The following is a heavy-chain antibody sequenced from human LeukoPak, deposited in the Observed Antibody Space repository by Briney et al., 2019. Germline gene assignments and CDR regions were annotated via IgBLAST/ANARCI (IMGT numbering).Heavy chain of an antibody. CDR2: ISIDGNIK. V-gene: IGHV3-30-3*01. J-gene: IGHJ4*02. CDR3: ARDIGVNMI. Sequence: GGSLRLSCAASGFASSTYTMHWVRQAPGKGLEWVAVISIDGNIKYYTDSVKGRFTISRDNSKNTLYLQMNSLRPEDTAVYYCARDIGVNMIWGQGTLVTVSS. D-gene: IGHD3-22*01. CDR1: GFASSTYT.